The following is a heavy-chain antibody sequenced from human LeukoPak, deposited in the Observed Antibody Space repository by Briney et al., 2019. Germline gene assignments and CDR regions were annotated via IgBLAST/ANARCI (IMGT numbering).Heavy chain of an antibody. CDR2: IYYSGST. D-gene: IGHD2-15*01. V-gene: IGHV4-31*03. CDR3: ARQEYCSGASCYTWFDP. Sequence: PSETLSLTCTVSGGSISSGGYYWSWIRQHPGKGLEWIGYIYYSGSTYYNPSLKSRVTISVDTSKNQFSLKLSSVTAADTAVYYCARQEYCSGASCYTWFDPWGQGTLVTVSS. CDR1: GGSISSGGYY. J-gene: IGHJ5*02.